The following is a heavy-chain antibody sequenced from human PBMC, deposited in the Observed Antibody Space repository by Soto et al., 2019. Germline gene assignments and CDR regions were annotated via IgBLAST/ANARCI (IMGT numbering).Heavy chain of an antibody. J-gene: IGHJ6*02. Sequence: ASVKVSCKASGGTFSSYAISWVRQAPGQGLEWMGGIIPIFGTANYAQKFQGRVTITADESTSTAYMELSSLRSEDTAVYYCARNRDDFWSGYYISSLYYYYYGMDVWGQGTTVTVSS. CDR3: ARNRDDFWSGYYISSLYYYYYGMDV. V-gene: IGHV1-69*13. D-gene: IGHD3-3*01. CDR1: GGTFSSYA. CDR2: IIPIFGTA.